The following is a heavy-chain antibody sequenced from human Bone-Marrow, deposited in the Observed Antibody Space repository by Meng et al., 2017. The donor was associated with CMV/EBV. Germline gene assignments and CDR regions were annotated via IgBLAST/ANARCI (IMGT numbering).Heavy chain of an antibody. CDR1: GITFKNYW. CDR2: IKQDGNEI. J-gene: IGHJ4*01. D-gene: IGHD3-3*01. V-gene: IGHV3-7*01. Sequence: GESLKISCVGFGITFKNYWLKWVRQAPGQGLEWVANIKQDGNEIYYVDSVKGRFTISRDNAKNSLYLQMNSLRAEDTAVYYCARGETYDFWSGYPVYFDYWGHGTLVTVSS. CDR3: ARGETYDFWSGYPVYFDY.